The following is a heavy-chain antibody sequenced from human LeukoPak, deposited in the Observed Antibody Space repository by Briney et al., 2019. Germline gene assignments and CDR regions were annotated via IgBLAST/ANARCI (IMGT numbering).Heavy chain of an antibody. Sequence: PSKTLSLTCAVSGGSISSSNWWSWVRQPPGKGLEWIGEIYHSGSTNYNPSLKSRVTISVDKSKNQFSLKLGSVTAADTAVYYCARWTRLRLDGFDIWGQGTMVTVSS. V-gene: IGHV4-4*02. CDR3: ARWTRLRLDGFDI. CDR2: IYHSGST. D-gene: IGHD6-25*01. CDR1: GGSISSSNW. J-gene: IGHJ3*02.